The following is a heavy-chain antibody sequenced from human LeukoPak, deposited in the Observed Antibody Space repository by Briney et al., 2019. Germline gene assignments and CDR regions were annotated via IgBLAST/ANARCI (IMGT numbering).Heavy chain of an antibody. V-gene: IGHV3-66*01. J-gene: IGHJ4*02. CDR1: GFTVSSNY. CDR3: AKDRTYYDFWSGYEGSGYYFDY. CDR2: IYSGGST. Sequence: GGSLRLSCAASGFTVSSNYMSWVRQAPGKGLEWVSVIYSGGSTYYADSVKGRFTISRDNSKNTLYLQMNRLRAEDTAVYYCAKDRTYYDFWSGYEGSGYYFDYWGQGTLVTVSS. D-gene: IGHD3-3*01.